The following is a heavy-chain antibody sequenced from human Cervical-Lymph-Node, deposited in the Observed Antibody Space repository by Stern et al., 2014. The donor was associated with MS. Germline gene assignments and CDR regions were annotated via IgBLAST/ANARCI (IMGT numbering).Heavy chain of an antibody. CDR3: ARRSNNVGFDY. CDR1: GYTFTTYS. Sequence: QVQLVQSGAEVKKPGASVKVSCKASGYTFTTYSIHWVRQAPGQRLEWMGRINEGNGNTQYSQKFQGTVTITRDTSASTAYMELRSLRSEDTAVYYCARRSNNVGFDYWGQGTLVTVSS. J-gene: IGHJ4*02. V-gene: IGHV1-3*01. CDR2: INEGNGNT. D-gene: IGHD1/OR15-1a*01.